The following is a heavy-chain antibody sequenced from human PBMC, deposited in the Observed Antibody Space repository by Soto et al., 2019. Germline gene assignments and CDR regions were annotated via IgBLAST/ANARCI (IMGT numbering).Heavy chain of an antibody. D-gene: IGHD3-22*01. CDR3: ARNRSSSGYYLDY. Sequence: SQTLSLTCTVSGGSISSYYWSWIRQPPGKGLEWIGYIYYSGSTNYNPSLKSRVTISVDTSKNQFSLKLSSVTAADTAVYYCARNRSSSGYYLDYWGQGTLVTVSS. CDR1: GGSISSYY. V-gene: IGHV4-59*01. J-gene: IGHJ4*02. CDR2: IYYSGST.